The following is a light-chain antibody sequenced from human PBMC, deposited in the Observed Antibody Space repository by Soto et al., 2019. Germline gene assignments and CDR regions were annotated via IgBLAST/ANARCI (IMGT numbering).Light chain of an antibody. J-gene: IGLJ2*01. V-gene: IGLV2-14*01. CDR1: SSDIGGYNY. CDR2: EVS. CDR3: SSYTTANTLQLV. Sequence: QSALTQPASVSGSPGPSITIFCSGTSSDIGGYNYVSWYQHHPGKAPKLIIYEVSYRPSGVSNRFSGSKSGNTASLTISGLQAEDEADYWCSSYTTANTLQLVFGGGTKVTVL.